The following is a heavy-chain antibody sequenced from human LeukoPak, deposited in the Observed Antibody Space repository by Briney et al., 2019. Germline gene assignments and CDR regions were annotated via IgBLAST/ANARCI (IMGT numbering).Heavy chain of an antibody. CDR1: GFTSSSYA. V-gene: IGHV3-23*01. CDR3: AKFLPTHIVVANYYFDY. J-gene: IGHJ4*02. D-gene: IGHD2-21*01. CDR2: ISGSGGST. Sequence: GGSLRLSCAASGFTSSSYAMSWVRQAPGKGLEWVSAISGSGGSTYYADSVKGRFTISRDNSKNTLYLQMNSLRAEDTAVYYCAKFLPTHIVVANYYFDYWGQGTLVTVSS.